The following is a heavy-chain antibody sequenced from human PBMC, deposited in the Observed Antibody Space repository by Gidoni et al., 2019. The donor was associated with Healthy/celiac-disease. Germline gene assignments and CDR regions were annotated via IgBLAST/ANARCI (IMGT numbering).Heavy chain of an antibody. D-gene: IGHD2-15*01. CDR1: GGSISSSSYY. CDR3: ASRLGYCSGGSCYSDY. CDR2: IYYSGST. V-gene: IGHV4-39*01. Sequence: QLQLQESGPGLVKPSETLSLTCTVSGGSISSSSYYWGWIRQPPGKGLEWIGSIYYSGSTYYNPSLKSRVTISVDTSKNQFSLKLSSVTAADTAVYYCASRLGYCSGGSCYSDYWGQGTLVTVSS. J-gene: IGHJ4*02.